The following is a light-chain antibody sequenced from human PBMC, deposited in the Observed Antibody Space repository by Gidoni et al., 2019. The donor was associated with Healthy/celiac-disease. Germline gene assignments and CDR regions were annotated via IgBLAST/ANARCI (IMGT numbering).Light chain of an antibody. CDR3: QQYGSSPPYT. V-gene: IGKV3-20*01. Sequence: EIVLTQSPGTLSLSPGERAPLSCRASQSVSDSYLAWFQQKPGQAPRLLIYDASRRATGIPDRFSGSGSGTDFTLTISRLEPEDFAVYYCQQYGSSPPYTFGQGTKLEIK. CDR2: DAS. J-gene: IGKJ2*01. CDR1: QSVSDSY.